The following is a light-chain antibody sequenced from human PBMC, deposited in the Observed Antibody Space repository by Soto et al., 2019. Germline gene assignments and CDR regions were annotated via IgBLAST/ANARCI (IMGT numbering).Light chain of an antibody. J-gene: IGLJ1*01. CDR1: SSDVGSYSL. Sequence: QSALTQPASVSGSPGQSITISCTGTSSDVGSYSLVSWYQQLPGKAPKVIICEVNKRPSGVSYRFSGSESGNTASLTISGLQTEDEADYYCCSYAGTVAYVFGTGTKVTVL. V-gene: IGLV2-23*02. CDR2: EVN. CDR3: CSYAGTVAYV.